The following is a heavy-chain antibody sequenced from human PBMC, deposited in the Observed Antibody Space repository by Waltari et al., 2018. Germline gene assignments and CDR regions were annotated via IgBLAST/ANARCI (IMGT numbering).Heavy chain of an antibody. CDR3: ARDRGRGIYLDA. CDR2: VQASGRT. Sequence: QLQLQQSGPGLVKPSESLSLTCAVSGDSMSSTDWWSWVRQSPGKGLEWIGQVQASGRTNYNHSFGGRVTVSIDTSNNKFSLEVPSVTAADTAMYYCARDRGRGIYLDAWGQGIRVTVSP. V-gene: IGHV4-4*02. CDR1: GDSMSSTDW. J-gene: IGHJ4*02. D-gene: IGHD2-15*01.